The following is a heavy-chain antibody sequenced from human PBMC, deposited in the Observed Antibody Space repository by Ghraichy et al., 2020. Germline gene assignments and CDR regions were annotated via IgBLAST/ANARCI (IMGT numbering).Heavy chain of an antibody. Sequence: SETLSLTCAVYGGSFSGYYWSWIRQPPGKGLEWIGEINHSGSTNYNPSLKSRVTISVDTSKNQFSLKLSSVTAADTAVYYCARGLGVSGSYPYYFDYWGQGTLVTVSS. D-gene: IGHD1-26*01. CDR3: ARGLGVSGSYPYYFDY. J-gene: IGHJ4*02. CDR2: INHSGST. CDR1: GGSFSGYY. V-gene: IGHV4-34*01.